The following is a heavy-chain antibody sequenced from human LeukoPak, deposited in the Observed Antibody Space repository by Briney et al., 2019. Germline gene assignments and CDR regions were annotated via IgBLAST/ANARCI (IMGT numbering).Heavy chain of an antibody. V-gene: IGHV4-4*02. D-gene: IGHD3-10*01. CDR1: GGSISSSNW. Sequence: PSETLSLTCAVSGGSISSSNWWSWVRPPPGEGLEWIGEIYHRGSTNYNPTLKSRVTISVYKSTNQFSLNLSSVTAADTAVYYCASPHQVRGLTVFDSWGQGTLVTVSS. CDR2: IYHRGST. CDR3: ASPHQVRGLTVFDS. J-gene: IGHJ4*02.